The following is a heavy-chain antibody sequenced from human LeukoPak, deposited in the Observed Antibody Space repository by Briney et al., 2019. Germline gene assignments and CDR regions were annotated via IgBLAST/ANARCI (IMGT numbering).Heavy chain of an antibody. CDR1: GFTFSSYG. V-gene: IGHV3-30*18. CDR3: AKDSRGPPSAFDI. Sequence: GRSLRLSCAASGFTFSSYGMHWVRQAPGKGLEWVAVISYDGSNKYYADSVKGRFTISRDNSKNTLYLQMNSLRAEDTAVYYCAKDSRGPPSAFDIWGQGTMVTVSS. CDR2: ISYDGSNK. J-gene: IGHJ3*02.